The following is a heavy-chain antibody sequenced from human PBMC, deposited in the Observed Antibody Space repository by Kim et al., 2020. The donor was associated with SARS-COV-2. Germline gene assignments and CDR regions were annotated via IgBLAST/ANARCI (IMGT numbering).Heavy chain of an antibody. Sequence: GGSLRLSCAASGFTFSSYGMHWVRQAPGKGLEWVAVISYDGSNKYYADSVKGRFTISRDNSKNTLYLQMNSLRAEDTAVYYCAKADKEYYYGSGSLPFDYWGQGTLVTVSS. CDR2: ISYDGSNK. D-gene: IGHD3-10*01. CDR3: AKADKEYYYGSGSLPFDY. J-gene: IGHJ4*02. CDR1: GFTFSSYG. V-gene: IGHV3-30*18.